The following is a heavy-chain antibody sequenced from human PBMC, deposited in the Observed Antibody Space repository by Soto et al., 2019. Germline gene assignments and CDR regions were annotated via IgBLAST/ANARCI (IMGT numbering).Heavy chain of an antibody. J-gene: IGHJ3*02. CDR1: GGSISSSSYY. D-gene: IGHD3-16*02. Sequence: PSETLSLTCTVSGGSISSSSYYWGWIRQPPGKGLESIGSIYYSGSTYYNPSLKSRVTISVDTSKNQFSLKLSSVTAADTAVYYCARRGTYYDYVWGSYRPYDAFDIWGQGTMVTVSS. CDR2: IYYSGST. CDR3: ARRGTYYDYVWGSYRPYDAFDI. V-gene: IGHV4-39*01.